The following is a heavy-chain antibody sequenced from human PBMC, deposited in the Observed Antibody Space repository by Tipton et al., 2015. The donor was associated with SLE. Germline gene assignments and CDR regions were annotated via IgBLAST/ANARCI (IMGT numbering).Heavy chain of an antibody. D-gene: IGHD6-13*01. CDR2: IYYSGST. Sequence: LRLSCTVSGGSISSYYWSWIRQPPGKGLEWIGYIYYSGSTNYNPSLKSRVTIPVDTSKNQFSLKLSSVTAADTAVYYCARQGQQLVRPYYYGMDVWGQGTTVTVSS. V-gene: IGHV4-59*08. CDR3: ARQGQQLVRPYYYGMDV. J-gene: IGHJ6*02. CDR1: GGSISSYY.